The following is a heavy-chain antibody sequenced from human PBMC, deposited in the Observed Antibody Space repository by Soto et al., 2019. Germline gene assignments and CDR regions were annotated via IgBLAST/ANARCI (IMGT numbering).Heavy chain of an antibody. J-gene: IGHJ6*02. V-gene: IGHV4-31*03. CDR3: ARDLRIAAADYYYYGMDV. CDR2: IYYSGST. CDR1: GGSISSGGYY. Sequence: PSETLSLTCTVSGGSISSGGYYWSWIRQHPGKGLEWIGYIYYSGSTYYNPSLKSRVTISVDTSKNQFSLKLSSVTAADTAVYYCARDLRIAAADYYYYGMDVWGQGTTVTAP. D-gene: IGHD6-13*01.